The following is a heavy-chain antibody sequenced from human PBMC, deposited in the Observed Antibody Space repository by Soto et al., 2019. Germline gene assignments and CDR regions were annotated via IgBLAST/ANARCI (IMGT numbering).Heavy chain of an antibody. CDR2: IYYSGST. CDR1: GGTISSGDYH. V-gene: IGHV4-30-4*01. D-gene: IGHD1-7*01. J-gene: IGHJ3*02. Sequence: PQTLRLPYTVSGGTISSGDYHWSWIRQPPEKGLEWIGYIYYSGSTYYSPSLKSRVTISVDTSKNQFSLKLSSVPASDTSLYYCARDSTGTTTAAAFDICGPGTLVT. CDR3: ARDSTGTTTAAAFDI.